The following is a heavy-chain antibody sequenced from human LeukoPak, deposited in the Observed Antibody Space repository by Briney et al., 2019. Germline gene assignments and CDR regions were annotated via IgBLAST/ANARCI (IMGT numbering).Heavy chain of an antibody. D-gene: IGHD2-15*01. CDR1: GDSVSSNSVA. CDR3: ARGGVYCSGGSCSNWFDP. V-gene: IGHV6-1*01. CDR2: TYYRSKWYN. J-gene: IGHJ5*02. Sequence: SQTLSLTCAISGDSVSSNSVAWNWIRQSPWRGLEWLGRTYYRSKWYNDYAVSVKSRITINPDTSKNQFSLQLNSVTPEDTAVYYCARGGVYCSGGSCSNWFDPWGQGTLVTVSS.